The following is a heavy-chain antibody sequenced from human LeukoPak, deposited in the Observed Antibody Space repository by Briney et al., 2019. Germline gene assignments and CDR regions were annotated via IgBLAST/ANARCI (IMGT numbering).Heavy chain of an antibody. CDR3: AGLDAAMPDAFDI. CDR2: ISHDGSNK. V-gene: IGHV3-30*04. Sequence: GGSLRLSCAASGFTFNSYAMHWVRQAPGKGLEWVAAISHDGSNKYSADSVKGRFTISRDNSKNTLYLQMNSLRADDTAVYYCAGLDAAMPDAFDIWGQGTTVTVSS. D-gene: IGHD5-18*01. CDR1: GFTFNSYA. J-gene: IGHJ3*02.